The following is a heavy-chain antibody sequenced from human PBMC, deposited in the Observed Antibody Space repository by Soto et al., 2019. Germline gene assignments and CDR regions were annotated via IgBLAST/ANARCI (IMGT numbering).Heavy chain of an antibody. V-gene: IGHV4-4*02. CDR3: ARDLVVAAATNWFDP. CDR1: GGSISSSNW. Sequence: PSETLSLTCAVSGGSISSSNWWSWVRQPPGKGLEWIGEIYHSGSTNYNPSLKSRVTISVDKSKNQFSLKLSSVTAADTAVYYCARDLVVAAATNWFDPGGQGTLVTVSS. D-gene: IGHD6-13*01. CDR2: IYHSGST. J-gene: IGHJ5*02.